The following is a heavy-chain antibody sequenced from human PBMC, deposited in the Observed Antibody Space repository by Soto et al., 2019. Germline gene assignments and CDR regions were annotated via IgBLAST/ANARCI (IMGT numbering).Heavy chain of an antibody. J-gene: IGHJ2*01. CDR2: ITGNGDST. Sequence: DVQLLESGGGLVHPGGSLRLSCAASGFTFSSYALSWVRQAPGKGLEWVSGITGNGDSTYYADSVRGRFTISRDNSNNTLSVQMNSLTVEDTVGYYCAKDCNNGGLRIRYSDLWGRGTQVTVSS. D-gene: IGHD2-8*01. V-gene: IGHV3-23*01. CDR1: GFTFSSYA. CDR3: AKDCNNGGLRIRYSDL.